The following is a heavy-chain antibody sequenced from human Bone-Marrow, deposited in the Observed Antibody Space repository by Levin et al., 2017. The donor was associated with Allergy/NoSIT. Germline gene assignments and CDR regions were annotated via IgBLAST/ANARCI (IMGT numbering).Heavy chain of an antibody. CDR3: ARVAVLVEPAPVFRRRGDYYIDV. J-gene: IGHJ6*03. CDR1: GGSFSSYY. Sequence: SETLSLTCAVYGGSFSSYYWSWIRQSPGKGLEWIGEINHRGSTNFNPSLKSRISISVDTSKNQFSLKLRSVTAADTAVYYCARVAVLVEPAPVFRRRGDYYIDVWGKGTTVAVSS. D-gene: IGHD2-2*01. V-gene: IGHV4-34*01. CDR2: INHRGST.